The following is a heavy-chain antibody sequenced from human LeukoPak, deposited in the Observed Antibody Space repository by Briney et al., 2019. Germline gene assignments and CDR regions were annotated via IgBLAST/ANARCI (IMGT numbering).Heavy chain of an antibody. Sequence: GGSLRLSCAASGFTFANTWMHWVRHAPGKGLVWVSLINNDGSTTNYADSVKGRFTISRDNAKNTVYLQMNSLRAEETAVYYCAIGGTYGSGSWGKGTLVTVSS. CDR3: AIGGTYGSGS. CDR1: GFTFANTW. V-gene: IGHV3-74*01. D-gene: IGHD3-10*01. J-gene: IGHJ4*02. CDR2: INNDGSTT.